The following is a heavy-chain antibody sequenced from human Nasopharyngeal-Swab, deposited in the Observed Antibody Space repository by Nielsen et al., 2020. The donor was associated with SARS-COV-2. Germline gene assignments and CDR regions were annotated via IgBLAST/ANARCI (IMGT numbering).Heavy chain of an antibody. CDR2: IGWNSGKI. Sequence: SLKISCAASGFSFGNYAMHWVRQAPGKGPEWVSSIGWNSGKIDYADSVKGRFTISRDNAKNSLFLQMDSLSTEDTAFYYCAKDILGSWTLSDWGQGTLVTVSS. CDR3: AKDILGSWTLSD. J-gene: IGHJ4*02. CDR1: GFSFGNYA. D-gene: IGHD3/OR15-3a*01. V-gene: IGHV3-9*01.